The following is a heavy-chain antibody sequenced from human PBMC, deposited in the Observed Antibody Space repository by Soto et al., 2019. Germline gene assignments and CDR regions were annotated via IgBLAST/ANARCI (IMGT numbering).Heavy chain of an antibody. CDR3: ARDHPPDPTGDPANFDY. Sequence: QVQLVESGGGVVQPGRSLRLFCAASGFTFSSYGMHWVRQAPGKGLEWVAVIWYDGSNKYYADSVKGRFTISRDNSKNTLYLQMNSLRAEDTAVYYCARDHPPDPTGDPANFDYWGQGTLVTVSS. CDR2: IWYDGSNK. J-gene: IGHJ4*02. CDR1: GFTFSSYG. V-gene: IGHV3-33*01. D-gene: IGHD7-27*01.